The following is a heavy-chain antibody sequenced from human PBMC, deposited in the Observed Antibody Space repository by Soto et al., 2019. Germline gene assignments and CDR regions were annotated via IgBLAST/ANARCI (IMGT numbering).Heavy chain of an antibody. CDR3: AREFSNSPEAFDS. CDR1: GGSISSGGYS. J-gene: IGHJ4*02. D-gene: IGHD6-6*01. Sequence: PSEPLSLTCAVAGGSISSGGYSWSWIRQPPGRGLEWIGYIYYTGSTSYNPSLKSRVTISIDTSRNQFSLKLSSVTAADTAVYYCAREFSNSPEAFDSWGQGSLVTVSS. CDR2: IYYTGST. V-gene: IGHV4-61*08.